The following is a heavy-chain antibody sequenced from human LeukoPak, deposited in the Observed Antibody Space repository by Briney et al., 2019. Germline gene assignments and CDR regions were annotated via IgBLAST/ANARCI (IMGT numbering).Heavy chain of an antibody. J-gene: IGHJ6*02. Sequence: ASVRVSCKASGGTFSSYAISWVRQATGQGLEWMGWMNPNSGNTGYAQKFQGRVTMTRNTSISTAYMELSSLRSEDTAVYYCARGGIVVVPAANDYYYYGMDVWGQGTTVTVSS. V-gene: IGHV1-8*02. CDR1: GGTFSSYA. D-gene: IGHD2-2*01. CDR2: MNPNSGNT. CDR3: ARGGIVVVPAANDYYYYGMDV.